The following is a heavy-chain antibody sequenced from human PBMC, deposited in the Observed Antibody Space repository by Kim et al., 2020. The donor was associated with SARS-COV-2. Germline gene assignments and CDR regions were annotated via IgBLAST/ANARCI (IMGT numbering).Heavy chain of an antibody. CDR3: SRDPGSGRDHYYGMDV. Sequence: SETLSLTCTVSGGSISSYYWSWIRRPPGKGLEWIGFIYYSVNTNYNPSLRSRVTISADMSKNQFSLKLTSVTAADPAVYYCSRDPGSGRDHYYGMDVWGQGTTVTVSS. J-gene: IGHJ6*02. V-gene: IGHV4-59*01. CDR2: IYYSVNT. D-gene: IGHD2-15*01. CDR1: GGSISSYY.